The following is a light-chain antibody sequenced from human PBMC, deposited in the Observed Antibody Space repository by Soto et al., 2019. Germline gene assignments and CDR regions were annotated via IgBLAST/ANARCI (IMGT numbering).Light chain of an antibody. CDR3: QQYNSWPET. CDR2: GAC. J-gene: IGKJ1*01. Sequence: EIVLTQSPGTLSLSPGERATLSCRASQSVSNNYLALYLQKPGQAPRLLIYGACNRATGMPDRFSGSGSGTDFTLTISRLEPEDFAVYYCQQYNSWPETFGQGTKVDI. CDR1: QSVSNNY. V-gene: IGKV3-20*01.